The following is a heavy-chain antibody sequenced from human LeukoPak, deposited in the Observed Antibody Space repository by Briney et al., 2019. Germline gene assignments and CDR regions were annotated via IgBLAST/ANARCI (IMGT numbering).Heavy chain of an antibody. Sequence: GGSLRLSCAASGFTFSDYYMSWIRQAPGKGLEWVSAISGSGGSTYYADSVKGRFTISRDNSKNTLYLQMNSLRAEDTAVYYCAKAQITRYYFDYWGQGTLVAVSS. D-gene: IGHD5-24*01. V-gene: IGHV3-23*01. J-gene: IGHJ4*02. CDR3: AKAQITRYYFDY. CDR1: GFTFSDYY. CDR2: ISGSGGST.